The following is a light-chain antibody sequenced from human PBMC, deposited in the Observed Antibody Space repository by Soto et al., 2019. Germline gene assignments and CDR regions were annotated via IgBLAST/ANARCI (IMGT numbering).Light chain of an antibody. CDR3: SSYTSSSTLV. Sequence: QSVLTQPASVSGSPGQSITISCTGTSSDVGGYNYVSWYQQHPGKAPKLMIYEVSNRPSGVSNRFSGSKSGNTASLTISGLQADDEAEYYCSSYTSSSTLVFGTGTKVTVL. CDR1: SSDVGGYNY. CDR2: EVS. V-gene: IGLV2-14*01. J-gene: IGLJ1*01.